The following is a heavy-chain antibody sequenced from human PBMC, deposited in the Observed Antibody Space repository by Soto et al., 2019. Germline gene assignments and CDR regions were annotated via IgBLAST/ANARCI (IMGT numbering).Heavy chain of an antibody. Sequence: SQTLSLTCAISGDSVSSNSAAWNWIRQSPSRGLEWLGRTYYRSKWYNDYAVSVKSRITINPDTSKNQFSLQLNSVTPEDTAVYYCARARVQLWLNYYYYYGMDVWGQGTTVTVSS. CDR1: GDSVSSNSAA. D-gene: IGHD5-18*01. CDR3: ARARVQLWLNYYYYYGMDV. V-gene: IGHV6-1*01. CDR2: TYYRSKWYN. J-gene: IGHJ6*02.